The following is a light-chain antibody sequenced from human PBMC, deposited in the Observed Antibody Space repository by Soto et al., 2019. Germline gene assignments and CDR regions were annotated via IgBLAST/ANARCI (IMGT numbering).Light chain of an antibody. J-gene: IGLJ2*01. V-gene: IGLV2-23*01. CDR2: EDI. Sequence: QSALTQPASVSGSPGQSITISCTGTSSDIGRYNLVSWYQQHPGKAPKLIIYEDIERPSGVSDRFSGSKSGNTASLTISGIQTEDEADYYCCSYAGGASVVFGGGTKVTVL. CDR1: SSDIGRYNL. CDR3: CSYAGGASVV.